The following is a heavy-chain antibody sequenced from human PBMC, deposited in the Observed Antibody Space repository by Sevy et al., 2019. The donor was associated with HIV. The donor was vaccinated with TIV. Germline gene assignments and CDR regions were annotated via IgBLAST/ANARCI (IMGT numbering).Heavy chain of an antibody. D-gene: IGHD3-3*01. Sequence: GGSLRLSCAASGFTFSSYAMSWVRQAPGKGLEWVSAISGSGGSTYYADSVKGRFTISRDNSKNTLYLQMNSLRAEDTAVYYCARIRGALRFSGYFDYWGQGTLVTVSS. V-gene: IGHV3-23*01. J-gene: IGHJ4*02. CDR2: ISGSGGST. CDR3: ARIRGALRFSGYFDY. CDR1: GFTFSSYA.